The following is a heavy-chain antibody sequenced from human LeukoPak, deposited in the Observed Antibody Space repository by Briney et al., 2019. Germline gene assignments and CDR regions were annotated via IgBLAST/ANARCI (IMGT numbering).Heavy chain of an antibody. V-gene: IGHV3-23*01. CDR1: GLILRGHA. Sequence: PGGSLRLSCEASGLILRGHAMSWVRQAPGKGLEWVSGIGDSGEIERYADSVKGRLTISRDNFRNTVYLEMRSLRPEDTAVYYCAKGYSSGWTPFDYWGQGTQVTVSS. J-gene: IGHJ4*02. CDR2: IGDSGEIE. D-gene: IGHD6-19*01. CDR3: AKGYSSGWTPFDY.